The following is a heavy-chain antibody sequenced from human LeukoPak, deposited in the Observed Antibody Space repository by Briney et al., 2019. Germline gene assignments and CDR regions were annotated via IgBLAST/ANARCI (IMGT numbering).Heavy chain of an antibody. CDR1: GLTFCSYW. CDR2: IKEDGNEK. Sequence: GGSLRLSCAASGLTFCSYWMTWVRQAPGRGLEWVANIKEDGNEKHYVDSVKVRFTVARDNAKNSLFLQMNSLRAEDAAIYYCSSGSHMDVWGKGITVSVSS. CDR3: SSGSHMDV. J-gene: IGHJ6*03. V-gene: IGHV3-7*01. D-gene: IGHD3-22*01.